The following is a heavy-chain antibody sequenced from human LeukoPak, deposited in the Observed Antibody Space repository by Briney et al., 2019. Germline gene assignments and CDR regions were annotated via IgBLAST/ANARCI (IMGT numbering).Heavy chain of an antibody. J-gene: IGHJ6*03. V-gene: IGHV1-8*03. D-gene: IGHD3-22*01. CDR2: MNPNSGNT. CDR1: GYTFTSYY. CDR3: ARTHSSGTYYYYYYMDV. Sequence: ASVKVSCKASGYTFTSYYINWVRQATGQGLEWMGWMNPNSGNTGYAQKFQGRVTITRNTSISTAYMELSSLRSEDTAVYFCARTHSSGTYYYYYYMDVWGKGTTVTVSS.